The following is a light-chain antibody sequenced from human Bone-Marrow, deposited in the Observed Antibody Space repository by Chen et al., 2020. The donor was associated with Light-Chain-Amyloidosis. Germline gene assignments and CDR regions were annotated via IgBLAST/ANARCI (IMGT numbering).Light chain of an antibody. V-gene: IGLV6-57*01. CDR2: EYD. CDR1: SGSIATNY. Sequence: NFMLTQPHSVSESPGKTVIISCTRSSGSIATNYVQWYQQRPGSSPTTLIYEYDQRPSGVPDRCAGSIDRSATASALTISGLKTEYEADYYCQSYQGSSQGVFGGGPTLTVL. J-gene: IGLJ3*02. CDR3: QSYQGSSQGV.